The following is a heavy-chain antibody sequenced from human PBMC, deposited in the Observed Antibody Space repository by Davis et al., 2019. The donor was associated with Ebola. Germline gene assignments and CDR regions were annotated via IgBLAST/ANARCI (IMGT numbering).Heavy chain of an antibody. Sequence: GESLKISCAASGFTFSSYGMHWVRQAPGKGLEWVAVISYDGSNKYYADSVRGRFSISRDNSNNTLYLQMNSLRADDTAIYYCVEDMIEEGLRSPHPDFQHWGQGTLVIVSS. CDR3: VEDMIEEGLRSPHPDFQH. V-gene: IGHV3-30*18. CDR1: GFTFSSYG. D-gene: IGHD3-22*01. CDR2: ISYDGSNK. J-gene: IGHJ1*01.